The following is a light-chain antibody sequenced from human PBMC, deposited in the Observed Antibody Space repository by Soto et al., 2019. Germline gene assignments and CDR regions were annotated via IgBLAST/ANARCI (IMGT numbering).Light chain of an antibody. CDR2: DVS. CDR1: SSDVGDYNS. CDR3: SSYTSSSTLE. Sequence: QSALTQPASVSGSPGQSITISCTGTSSDVGDYNSVSWYQQYPGKAPKLMIYDVSNRPSGVSNRFSGSKSGNTASLTISGLQAEDEADYYCSSYTSSSTLEFGGGTKLTVL. J-gene: IGLJ2*01. V-gene: IGLV2-14*01.